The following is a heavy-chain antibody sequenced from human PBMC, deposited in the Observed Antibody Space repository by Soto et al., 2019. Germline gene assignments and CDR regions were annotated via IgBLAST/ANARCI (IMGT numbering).Heavy chain of an antibody. Sequence: QVQLVQSGAEVKKPGASVKVSCKASGYTFTSYAMNWVRQAPGQRLEWMGWINAGNGNTKYSQKFQGRVTITRDTSASTAYMELSSLRSEDTAVYYCARGDGYYYFDYWGQGTLVTVSS. CDR1: GYTFTSYA. D-gene: IGHD3-22*01. V-gene: IGHV1-3*01. CDR2: INAGNGNT. J-gene: IGHJ4*02. CDR3: ARGDGYYYFDY.